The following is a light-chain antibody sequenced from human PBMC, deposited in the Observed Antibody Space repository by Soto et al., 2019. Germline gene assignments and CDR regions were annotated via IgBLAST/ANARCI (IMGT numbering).Light chain of an antibody. J-gene: IGKJ1*01. CDR1: QTISGW. Sequence: DIQMTQSPSTLSASVGDTVTITCRASQTISGWLAWYQQRPGKAPNLLIFDASTLESGVPSRFSGSGSGTTFTIPISSLQSDDFATYYCLQYNGYYRTFGQGTKVDIK. CDR2: DAS. V-gene: IGKV1-5*01. CDR3: LQYNGYYRT.